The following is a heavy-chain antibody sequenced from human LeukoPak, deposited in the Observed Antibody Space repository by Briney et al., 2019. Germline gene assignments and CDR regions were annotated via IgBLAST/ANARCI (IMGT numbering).Heavy chain of an antibody. J-gene: IGHJ1*01. D-gene: IGHD3-10*01. CDR1: GYTFTVYY. CDR3: SRYSTGANSRYYYASGLRAGC. Sequence: ASVKVSCKASGYTFTVYYMHWVRQAPGQGIERKGLINLNSGGTNCYQKFHGRVTVTRDTSISTAYMELRSMRSEAAAVYYCSRYSTGANSRYYYASGLRAGCWGQGTLVTVSS. CDR2: INLNSGGT. V-gene: IGHV1-2*02.